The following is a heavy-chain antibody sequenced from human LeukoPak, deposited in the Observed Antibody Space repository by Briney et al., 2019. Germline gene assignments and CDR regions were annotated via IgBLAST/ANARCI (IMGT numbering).Heavy chain of an antibody. Sequence: PGGSLRLSCAASGFTFSSYAMSWVRQAPGKGVEWVSAISGSGGSTYYADSVKGRFTISRDNAKNSLYLQMNILRAEDTAVYYCARDKPYSYSSGYYYGMDVWGQGTTVTVSS. V-gene: IGHV3-23*01. J-gene: IGHJ6*02. CDR1: GFTFSSYA. CDR2: ISGSGGST. D-gene: IGHD3-10*01. CDR3: ARDKPYSYSSGYYYGMDV.